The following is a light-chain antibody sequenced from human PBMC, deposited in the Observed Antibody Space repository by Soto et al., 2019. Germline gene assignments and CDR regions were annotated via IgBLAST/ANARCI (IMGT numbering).Light chain of an antibody. CDR2: DNN. Sequence: QSVLTQPPSVSAAKGQKVTISCSGSSSNIGNNYVSWYQQLPGTAPKLLLYDNNKRPSGIPDRFSGSKSGTSATLGITVLQTGDEADDYCLTWDSRLSAVVFGGGTKLTVL. CDR1: SSNIGNNY. J-gene: IGLJ2*01. V-gene: IGLV1-51*01. CDR3: LTWDSRLSAVV.